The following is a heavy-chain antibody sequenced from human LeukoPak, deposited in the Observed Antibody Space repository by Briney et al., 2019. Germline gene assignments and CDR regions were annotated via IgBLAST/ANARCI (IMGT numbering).Heavy chain of an antibody. V-gene: IGHV3-23*01. D-gene: IGHD2-2*01. Sequence: GGSLRLSCAASGFTLSSYAMSWVRQAPGKGLEWVSAISGSGGSTYYADSVKGRFTISRDNSKNTLYLQMNSLRAEDTAVYYCAKGVDGSRYYLDYWGQGTLVTVSS. CDR2: ISGSGGST. CDR1: GFTLSSYA. CDR3: AKGVDGSRYYLDY. J-gene: IGHJ4*02.